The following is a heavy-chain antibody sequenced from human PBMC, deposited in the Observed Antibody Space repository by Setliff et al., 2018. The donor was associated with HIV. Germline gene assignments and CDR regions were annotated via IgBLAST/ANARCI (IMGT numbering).Heavy chain of an antibody. V-gene: IGHV3-11*04. J-gene: IGHJ5*02. D-gene: IGHD6-13*01. CDR2: ISRGGNTI. Sequence: GSLRLSCAASGFTFSDYYMRWIRQVPGKGLEWVSYISRGGNTIYYADSVKGRFTVTRYNGKNSLRLQMNNLRADDTAVYFCARQHRSKNDGDSVGNRFDPWGQGSLVTVSS. CDR1: GFTFSDYY. CDR3: ARQHRSKNDGDSVGNRFDP.